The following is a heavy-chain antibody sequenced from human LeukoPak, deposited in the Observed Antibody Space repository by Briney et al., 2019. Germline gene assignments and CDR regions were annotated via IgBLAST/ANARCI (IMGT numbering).Heavy chain of an antibody. CDR3: ARTTEGGYTYGYFYYYYMDV. J-gene: IGHJ6*03. V-gene: IGHV4-4*07. CDR1: GGSISSYY. CDR2: IYSSGTI. Sequence: SETLSLTCSVSGGSISSYYWSWIRQPAGKGLEWIGRIYSSGTITYNPSLQSRVTISVDTSKNQFSLKLTSVTAADTAVYYCARTTEGGYTYGYFYYYYMDVWGKGTTVTISS. D-gene: IGHD5-18*01.